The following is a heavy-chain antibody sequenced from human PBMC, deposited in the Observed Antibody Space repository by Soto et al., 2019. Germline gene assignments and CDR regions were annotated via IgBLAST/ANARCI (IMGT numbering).Heavy chain of an antibody. Sequence: GGSLRLSCAASGFTVSSNYMSWVRQAPGKGLEWVSVIYSGGSTYYADSVKGRFTISRDNSKNTLYLQMNSLRAEDTAVYCCARDGDYYGSGESYWGQGTLVTVSS. CDR2: IYSGGST. J-gene: IGHJ4*02. CDR3: ARDGDYYGSGESY. V-gene: IGHV3-53*01. CDR1: GFTVSSNY. D-gene: IGHD3-10*01.